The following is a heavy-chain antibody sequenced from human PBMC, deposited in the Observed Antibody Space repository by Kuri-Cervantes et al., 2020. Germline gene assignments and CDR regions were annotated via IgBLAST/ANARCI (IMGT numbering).Heavy chain of an antibody. Sequence: GGSLRLCCKGSGYSFTKYWLGWVRQMPWKGLEWMGIIYPGDSDTRYSPSFQGQVTISADKSISTAYLQWSSLKASDTAMYYCARLGGYEPYYFDYWGQGTLVTVSS. J-gene: IGHJ4*02. D-gene: IGHD3-16*01. V-gene: IGHV5-51*01. CDR1: GYSFTKYW. CDR2: IYPGDSDT. CDR3: ARLGGYEPYYFDY.